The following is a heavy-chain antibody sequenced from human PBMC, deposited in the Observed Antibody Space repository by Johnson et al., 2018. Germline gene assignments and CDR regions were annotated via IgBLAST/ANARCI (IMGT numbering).Heavy chain of an antibody. Sequence: QVQLVQSGGGVVQPGRSLRLSCAASGFTFSSYGMHWVRQAPGTGLEWVAVIWNDGSNSYYADSVKGRFTISRDNSRNTLYLQMNSLRADDTAVYYCARDINTRVGPWGQGTLVTVSS. V-gene: IGHV3-33*01. CDR2: IWNDGSNS. J-gene: IGHJ5*02. CDR3: ARDINTRVGP. D-gene: IGHD3-22*01. CDR1: GFTFSSYG.